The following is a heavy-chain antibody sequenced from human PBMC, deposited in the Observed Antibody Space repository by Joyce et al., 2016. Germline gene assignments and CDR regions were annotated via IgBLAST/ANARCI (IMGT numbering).Heavy chain of an antibody. Sequence: QVQLQQWGAGLLKPLETLSLTCAVSGGPFRGFFWTWVRQPPGKGLEWIGDINNSGVTNYIQSLKTRVNFSVETSKNQVSLKLTSLSAADTAVYYCARSQWLAPLMYWGQGTPVTVSS. J-gene: IGHJ4*02. V-gene: IGHV4-34*01. CDR3: ARSQWLAPLMY. CDR1: GGPFRGFF. CDR2: INNSGVT. D-gene: IGHD6-19*01.